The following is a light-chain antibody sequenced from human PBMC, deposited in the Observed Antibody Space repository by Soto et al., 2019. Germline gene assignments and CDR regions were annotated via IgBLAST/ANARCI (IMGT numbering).Light chain of an antibody. V-gene: IGLV2-8*01. CDR2: EVS. Sequence: QSVLTQPPSASGSPGQSVTISCTGTSGDVGGYNYVSWYQQHPGKAPKLMIYEVSKRPSGVPDRFSGSKSGNTASLTVSGLQAEDEADYCCSSYAGSNNPYVFGTGTKLTVL. J-gene: IGLJ1*01. CDR1: SGDVGGYNY. CDR3: SSYAGSNNPYV.